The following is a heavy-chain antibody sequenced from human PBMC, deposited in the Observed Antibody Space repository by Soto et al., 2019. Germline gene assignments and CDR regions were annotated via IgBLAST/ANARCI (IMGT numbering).Heavy chain of an antibody. Sequence: SETLSLTCAVYGGSFSGYYWSWIRQPPGKGLEWIGEISHSGSTNYNPSLKSRLTISVDTSKNQFSLKLSSVTAADTTVYYCARILGYCSSTSCYTYLDYYYYGMDFWGQGTTVTVSS. CDR2: ISHSGST. V-gene: IGHV4-34*01. D-gene: IGHD2-2*02. CDR3: ARILGYCSSTSCYTYLDYYYYGMDF. J-gene: IGHJ6*02. CDR1: GGSFSGYY.